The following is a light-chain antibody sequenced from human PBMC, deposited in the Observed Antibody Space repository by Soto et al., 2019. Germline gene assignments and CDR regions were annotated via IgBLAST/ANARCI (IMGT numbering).Light chain of an antibody. CDR3: QAYDNSLGGSV. CDR1: SSNIGAGYD. V-gene: IGLV1-40*01. CDR2: GNS. J-gene: IGLJ3*02. Sequence: QSVLTQPPSVSGAPGQRDTISCTGSSSNIGAGYDVHWYQQLPGTAPKLLIYGNSNRPSGVPDRFSGSKSGTSASLAITGLQAEDEADYYCQAYDNSLGGSVFGGGTKLTVL.